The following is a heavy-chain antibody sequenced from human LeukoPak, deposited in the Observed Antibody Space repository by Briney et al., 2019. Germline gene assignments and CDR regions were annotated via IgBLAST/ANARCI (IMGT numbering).Heavy chain of an antibody. J-gene: IGHJ6*03. Sequence: GESLRLSCAASGFTFSSYWMSWVRQAPGKGLEWVVNIKQDGSEKYYVDSVKGRFTISRDNAKNSLYLQMNSLRAEDTALYYCARVYELREEDYYYYYMDVWGKGTTVTVSS. CDR2: IKQDGSEK. V-gene: IGHV3-7*03. CDR1: GFTFSSYW. CDR3: ARVYELREEDYYYYYMDV. D-gene: IGHD5/OR15-5a*01.